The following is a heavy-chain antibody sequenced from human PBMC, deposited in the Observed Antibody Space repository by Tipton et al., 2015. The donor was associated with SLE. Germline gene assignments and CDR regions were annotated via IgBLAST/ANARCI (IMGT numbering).Heavy chain of an antibody. V-gene: IGHV4-61*09. Sequence: TLSLTCSVSGGSITTKNYFWGWVRQPAGKGVEWIAHIYTGGGTNYNPSLKSRVTISVDASKNQFSLRLSSLTAADTAVYYCARDFRDYDLLTGNNRRDAVENWGQGRMVTVSS. J-gene: IGHJ3*02. D-gene: IGHD3-9*01. CDR1: GGSITTKNYF. CDR3: ARDFRDYDLLTGNNRRDAVEN. CDR2: IYTGGGT.